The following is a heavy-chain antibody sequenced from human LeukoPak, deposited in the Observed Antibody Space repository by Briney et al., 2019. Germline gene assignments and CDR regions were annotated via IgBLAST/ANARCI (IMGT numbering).Heavy chain of an antibody. Sequence: GGSLRLSCAASGFTFSSYSMTWVRQAPGKGLEWVSSISSSSSYIYYADSVKGRFTISRDNAKNSLYLQMNSLRAEDTAVYYCARDSPVGATFDYWGQGTLVTVSS. D-gene: IGHD1-26*01. CDR3: ARDSPVGATFDY. J-gene: IGHJ4*02. CDR2: ISSSSSYI. CDR1: GFTFSSYS. V-gene: IGHV3-21*01.